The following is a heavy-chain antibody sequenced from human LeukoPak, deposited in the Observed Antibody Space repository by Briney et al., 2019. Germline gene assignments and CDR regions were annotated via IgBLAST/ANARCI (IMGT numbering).Heavy chain of an antibody. V-gene: IGHV6-1*01. CDR3: ARTYYFASGSYPQGFDP. D-gene: IGHD3-10*01. Sequence: SQTLSLTCAISGDSVSSNTASWNWIRQSPSRGLEWLGMTYYRSKWYNQYAESVKSRIAINPDTSKSQFSLHLNSVTPEDTAIYYCARTYYFASGSYPQGFDPWGQGTLVIVSS. CDR1: GDSVSSNTAS. CDR2: TYYRSKWYN. J-gene: IGHJ5*02.